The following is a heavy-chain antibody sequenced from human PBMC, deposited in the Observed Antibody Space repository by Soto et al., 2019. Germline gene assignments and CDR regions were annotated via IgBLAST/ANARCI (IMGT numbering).Heavy chain of an antibody. V-gene: IGHV4-34*01. J-gene: IGHJ6*02. D-gene: IGHD3-3*01. CDR3: ARGADFWRVHYGMDV. CDR2: INHSGST. CDR1: GGSFSGYY. Sequence: PSETLSLTCAVYGGSFSGYYWSWIRQPPGKGLEWIGEINHSGSTNYNPSLKSRVAISVDTSKNQFSLKLSSVTAADTAVYYCARGADFWRVHYGMDVWGQGTMVTVAS.